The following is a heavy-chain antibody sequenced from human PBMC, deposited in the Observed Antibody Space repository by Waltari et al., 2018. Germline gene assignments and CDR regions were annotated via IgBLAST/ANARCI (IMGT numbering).Heavy chain of an antibody. V-gene: IGHV4-34*01. CDR1: GGSFSGYY. D-gene: IGHD2-2*01. CDR2: INHSGST. Sequence: QVQLQQWGAGLLKPSETLSLTCAVYGGSFSGYYWSWIRQPPGKGLEWIGEINHSGSTNYNPSLKSRVTISVDTSKNQFSLKLSSVTAADTAVYYCARYARRTYNWFDPWGQGTLVTVSS. J-gene: IGHJ5*02. CDR3: ARYARRTYNWFDP.